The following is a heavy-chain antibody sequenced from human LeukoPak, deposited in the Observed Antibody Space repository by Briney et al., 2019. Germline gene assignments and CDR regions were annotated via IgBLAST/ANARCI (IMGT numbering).Heavy chain of an antibody. Sequence: GGSLRLSCAASGFTFSSYWMHWVRHAPGKGLVWVSRINSDGSRTNYADSVKGRFTISRDNAKNTLYLQMNSLRAEDTAVYYCTTSSGSYRFDPWGQGTLVTVSS. J-gene: IGHJ5*02. CDR1: GFTFSSYW. D-gene: IGHD1-26*01. CDR2: INSDGSRT. CDR3: TTSSGSYRFDP. V-gene: IGHV3-74*01.